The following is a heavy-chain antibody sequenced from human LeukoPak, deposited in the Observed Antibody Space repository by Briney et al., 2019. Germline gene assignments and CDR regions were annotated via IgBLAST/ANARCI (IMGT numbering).Heavy chain of an antibody. V-gene: IGHV4-34*01. Sequence: SETLSLTCAVSGGSFSGYFWSWIRQPPGKGLEWIGEINHSGSTNYNPSLKSRVTISVDTSKNQFSLKLSSVTAADTAVYYCARASRDFGVVKVPYYFDYWGQGTLVTVSS. J-gene: IGHJ4*02. CDR2: INHSGST. D-gene: IGHD3-3*01. CDR1: GGSFSGYF. CDR3: ARASRDFGVVKVPYYFDY.